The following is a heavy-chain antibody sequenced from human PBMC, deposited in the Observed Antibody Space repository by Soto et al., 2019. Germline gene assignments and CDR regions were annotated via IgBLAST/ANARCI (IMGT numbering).Heavy chain of an antibody. CDR1: GASISNFY. CDR2: LYTRGPT. CDR3: AKGGTYYFDS. J-gene: IGHJ4*02. D-gene: IGHD3-16*01. V-gene: IGHV4-4*07. Sequence: PSETLSLTCSVSGASISNFYWSWIRQSAGKGLEWIGRLYTRGPTDYNPSSKRRVNMSIDTPKNRLSLSQTSVTAAETAVYDCAKGGTYYFDSWGQGIVVTVSS.